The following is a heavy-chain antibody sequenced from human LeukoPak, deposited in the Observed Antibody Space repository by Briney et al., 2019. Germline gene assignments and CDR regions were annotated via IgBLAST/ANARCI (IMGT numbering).Heavy chain of an antibody. CDR2: IYPGDSDT. D-gene: IGHD3-10*01. CDR1: GHSFTSYW. CDR3: ARLIHSGSYSKGFDP. Sequence: GESLKISCKGSGHSFTSYWIGWVRQMPGKGLEWMGIIYPGDSDTRYSPSFQGQVTISADKSISTAYLQWSSLKASDTAMYYCARLIHSGSYSKGFDPWGQGTLVTVSS. V-gene: IGHV5-51*01. J-gene: IGHJ5*02.